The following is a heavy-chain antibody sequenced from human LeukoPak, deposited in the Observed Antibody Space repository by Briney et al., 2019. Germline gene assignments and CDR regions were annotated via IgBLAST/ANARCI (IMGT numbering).Heavy chain of an antibody. Sequence: ASVKVSCKASGYTFTGYYMHWVRQAPGQGLEWMGRINPNSGGTNYAQKFQGRVTMTRDTSISTAYMELSRLRSDDTAVYYCARGLGWFGELSLNYLDYWAREPWSPSPQ. CDR2: INPNSGGT. D-gene: IGHD3-10*01. J-gene: IGHJ4*02. CDR3: ARGLGWFGELSLNYLDY. V-gene: IGHV1-2*06. CDR1: GYTFTGYY.